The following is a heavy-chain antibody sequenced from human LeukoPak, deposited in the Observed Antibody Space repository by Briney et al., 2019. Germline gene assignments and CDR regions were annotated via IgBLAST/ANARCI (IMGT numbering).Heavy chain of an antibody. Sequence: GGSLRLSCAASGFTFSSYAMHWVRQAPGKGLEWVSGISWNSGSIGYADSVKGRFTISRDNAKNSLYLQMNSLRAEDTALYYCAKANYYYDSSGYGIEYFQHWGQGTLVTVSS. CDR3: AKANYYYDSSGYGIEYFQH. J-gene: IGHJ1*01. CDR2: ISWNSGSI. V-gene: IGHV3-9*01. D-gene: IGHD3-22*01. CDR1: GFTFSSYA.